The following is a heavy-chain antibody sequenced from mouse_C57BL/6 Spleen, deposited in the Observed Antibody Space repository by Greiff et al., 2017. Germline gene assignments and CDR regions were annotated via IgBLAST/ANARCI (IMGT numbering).Heavy chain of an antibody. Sequence: VQLQQSGPELVKPGASVKIPCKASGYTFTDYNMDWVKQSHGKSLEWIGAINPNNGGTIYNQKFKGKATLTVDKSSSTAYMELRSLTSEDTAVYYCARSYGNSYYFDYWGQGTTLTVSS. J-gene: IGHJ2*01. CDR2: INPNNGGT. D-gene: IGHD2-1*01. V-gene: IGHV1-18*01. CDR1: GYTFTDYN. CDR3: ARSYGNSYYFDY.